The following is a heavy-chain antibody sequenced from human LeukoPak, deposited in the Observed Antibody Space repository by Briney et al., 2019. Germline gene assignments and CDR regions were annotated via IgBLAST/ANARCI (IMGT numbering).Heavy chain of an antibody. Sequence: SETLSLTCTVSGGSISSSSYYWGWTRRPPGKGLEWMGSIYYSGSTYYNPSLKSRVTISVDTSKNQFSLKLSSVTAADTAVYYCARLIQPEGRFDPWGQGTLVTVSS. V-gene: IGHV4-39*01. D-gene: IGHD5-18*01. J-gene: IGHJ5*02. CDR1: GGSISSSSYY. CDR2: IYYSGST. CDR3: ARLIQPEGRFDP.